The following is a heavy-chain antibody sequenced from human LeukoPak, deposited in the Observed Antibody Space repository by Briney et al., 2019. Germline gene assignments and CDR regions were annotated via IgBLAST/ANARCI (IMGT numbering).Heavy chain of an antibody. Sequence: GGSLRLSCAVSGFTFSGFWMSWSRQAPGKGLEWVASINSDGSEGYYADVVKGRFTISRDNAKNSLYLQINSLRAEDTAVYYCARVMYYYDGSGYFNYWGQGTLVTVSS. CDR1: GFTFSGFW. CDR3: ARVMYYYDGSGYFNY. V-gene: IGHV3-7*01. D-gene: IGHD3-22*01. CDR2: INSDGSEG. J-gene: IGHJ4*02.